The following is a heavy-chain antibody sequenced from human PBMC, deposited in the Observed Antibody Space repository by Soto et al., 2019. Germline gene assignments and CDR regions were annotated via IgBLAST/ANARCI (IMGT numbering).Heavy chain of an antibody. CDR1: GYTFSTYG. CDR3: ARMGDVPYYSYGMDV. Sequence: QVQLVQSGAEVKKPGASVKVSCKASGYTFSTYGISWVRQAPGQGLEWMGWINGYNGNTNYAPKLQGRITMTTATTPRSACMALRSLRSEGTAVYYGARMGDVPYYSYGMDVWGEGTTVTVSS. CDR2: INGYNGNT. D-gene: IGHD3-16*01. J-gene: IGHJ6*02. V-gene: IGHV1-18*01.